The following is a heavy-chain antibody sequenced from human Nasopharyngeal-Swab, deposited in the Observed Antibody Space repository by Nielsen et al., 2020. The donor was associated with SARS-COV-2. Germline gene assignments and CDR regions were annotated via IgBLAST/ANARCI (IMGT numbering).Heavy chain of an antibody. V-gene: IGHV1-46*01. Sequence: ASVKVSCKASGYTFTSYYMHWVRQAPGQGLEWMGIINPSGGSASYAQKFQGRVTMTRNTSISTAYMELSSLRSEDTAVYYCARGPQDVVVTADYFQHWGQGTLVTVSS. D-gene: IGHD2-21*02. CDR1: GYTFTSYY. J-gene: IGHJ1*01. CDR2: INPSGGSA. CDR3: ARGPQDVVVTADYFQH.